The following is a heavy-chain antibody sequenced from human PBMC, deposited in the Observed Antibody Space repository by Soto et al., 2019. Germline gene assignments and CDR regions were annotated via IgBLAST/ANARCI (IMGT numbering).Heavy chain of an antibody. J-gene: IGHJ6*02. CDR3: ATVLIPARPPYFRGMDV. V-gene: IGHV1-2*02. Sequence: VPLKVSYKAVEVTFSDYCVHCALQNPGQVLEWMGWINPNSGGTKYAQKFQGRVTLTRDTSISTAYMELSSLRSDDKAVYYCATVLIPARPPYFRGMDVWGQETTVTVP. D-gene: IGHD6-6*01. CDR1: EVTFSDYC. CDR2: INPNSGGT.